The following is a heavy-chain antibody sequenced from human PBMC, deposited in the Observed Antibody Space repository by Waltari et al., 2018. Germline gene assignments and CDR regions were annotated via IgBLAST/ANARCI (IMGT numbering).Heavy chain of an antibody. D-gene: IGHD5-12*01. CDR3: ARGKRVATTLDAFDI. Sequence: VQLVESGGGLVKPGGSLRLSCAASGFTFSSYSMNWVRQAPGKGLECVSSISSSSSYIYYADSVKGRFTISRDNAKNSLYLQMNSLRAEDTAVYYCARGKRVATTLDAFDIWGQGTMVTVSS. CDR1: GFTFSSYS. CDR2: ISSSSSYI. J-gene: IGHJ3*02. V-gene: IGHV3-21*01.